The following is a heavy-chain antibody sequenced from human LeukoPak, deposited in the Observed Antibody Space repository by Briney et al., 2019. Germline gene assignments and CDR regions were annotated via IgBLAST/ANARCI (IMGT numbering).Heavy chain of an antibody. D-gene: IGHD1-26*01. J-gene: IGHJ4*02. CDR1: GYTFTGYY. CDR2: INPNSGDT. V-gene: IGHV1-2*02. CDR3: ARGRKGFLIVGTYDR. Sequence: ASVKVSCKASGYTFTGYYIHWVRQAPGQGPEWMGWINPNSGDTNYAQKFQGRVIMTRDTSISTAYMELSRLRPDDTAVYYCARGRKGFLIVGTYDRWGQGTLVTVSS.